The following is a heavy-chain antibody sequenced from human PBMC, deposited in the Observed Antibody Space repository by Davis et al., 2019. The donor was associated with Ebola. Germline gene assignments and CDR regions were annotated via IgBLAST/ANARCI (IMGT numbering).Heavy chain of an antibody. J-gene: IGHJ4*02. V-gene: IGHV5-51*01. Sequence: GESLKISCKGSGYSFTSYWIGWVRQMPGKGLEWMGIIYPGDSDTRYSPSFQGRVTMTRDTSTSKVYMELSSLRSEDTAVYYCARDRAGGDWLTSSYFDYWGQGTLVTVSS. CDR2: IYPGDSDT. CDR1: GYSFTSYW. D-gene: IGHD3/OR15-3a*01. CDR3: ARDRAGGDWLTSSYFDY.